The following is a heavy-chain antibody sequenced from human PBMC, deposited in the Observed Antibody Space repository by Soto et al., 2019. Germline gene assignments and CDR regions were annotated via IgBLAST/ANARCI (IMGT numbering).Heavy chain of an antibody. CDR2: ISSSSSTI. CDR3: ARVKLDYSNYYYMDV. D-gene: IGHD4-4*01. J-gene: IGHJ6*03. Sequence: GSLRLSCAASGFTFSSYSMNWVRQAPGKGLEWVSYISSSSSTIYYADSVKGRFTISRDNAKNSLYLQMNSLRAEDTAVYYCARVKLDYSNYYYMDVWGKGTTVTVSS. V-gene: IGHV3-48*01. CDR1: GFTFSSYS.